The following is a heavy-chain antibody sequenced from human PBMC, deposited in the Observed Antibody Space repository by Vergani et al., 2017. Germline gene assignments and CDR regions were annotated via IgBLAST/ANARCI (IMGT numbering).Heavy chain of an antibody. J-gene: IGHJ3*02. CDR3: ARDRQRWLPPPDAFDI. D-gene: IGHD5-24*01. Sequence: EVQLVESGGALIQPGGSLRLSCAASGFNFNNYVITWIRQAPGRGLEWVSGISVSGRSIYYADSVKGRFTISRDNSKNTLSLQMNSLRAEDTAVYYCARDRQRWLPPPDAFDIWGQGTMVTVSS. CDR2: ISVSGRSI. V-gene: IGHV3-23*04. CDR1: GFNFNNYV.